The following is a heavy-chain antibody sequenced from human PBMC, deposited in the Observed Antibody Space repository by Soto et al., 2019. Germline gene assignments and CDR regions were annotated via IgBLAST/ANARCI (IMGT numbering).Heavy chain of an antibody. CDR1: GGTFSSYA. V-gene: IGHV1-69*13. D-gene: IGHD6-13*01. Sequence: GASVKVSCKASGGTFSSYAISWLRQAPGQGLEWMGGIIPIFGTANYAQKFQGRVTITADESTSTAYMELSSLRSEDTAVYYCAGIAAAGTDYYYYYGMDVWGQGTTVTVSS. CDR2: IIPIFGTA. CDR3: AGIAAAGTDYYYYYGMDV. J-gene: IGHJ6*02.